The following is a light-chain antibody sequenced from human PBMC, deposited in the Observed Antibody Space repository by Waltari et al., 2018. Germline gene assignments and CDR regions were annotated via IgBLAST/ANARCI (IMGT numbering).Light chain of an antibody. CDR2: GAS. CDR1: QSVGRT. CDR3: QHYLRLPVS. Sequence: EIVLTQSPGTLSLSPGERATLSCRASQSVGRTLDWYQQRPGQAPRLLIYGASSRAADIPDRFAGSGSGTDFSLTINRLEPEDFAVYYCQHYLRLPVSFGQGTKVEIK. J-gene: IGKJ1*01. V-gene: IGKV3-20*01.